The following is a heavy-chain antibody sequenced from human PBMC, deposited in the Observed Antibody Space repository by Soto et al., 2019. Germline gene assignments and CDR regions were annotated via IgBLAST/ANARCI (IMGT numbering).Heavy chain of an antibody. D-gene: IGHD3-10*01. CDR1: GGSFSTYY. J-gene: IGHJ6*02. V-gene: IGHV4-59*12. Sequence: PSETLSLTCTVSGGSFSTYYWNWIRQPPGKGLEWIGYIYYSGSTNYNPSLKSRVTISVDTSKNQFSLKLSSVTAADTAVYYCARDMVRGVILYGMDVWGQGTTVTVSS. CDR2: IYYSGST. CDR3: ARDMVRGVILYGMDV.